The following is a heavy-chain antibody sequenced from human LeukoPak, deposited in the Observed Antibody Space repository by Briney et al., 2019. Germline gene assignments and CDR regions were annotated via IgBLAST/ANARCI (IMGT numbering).Heavy chain of an antibody. CDR3: ARHVLLWFGELSGGTFDI. D-gene: IGHD3-10*01. CDR2: IYYSGST. J-gene: IGHJ3*02. Sequence: SETLSLTCTVSGDSISSYYWSWIRQPPGKGLEWIGYIYYSGSTNYNPSLKSRVTISVDTSKNQFSLKLSSVTAADTAVYYCARHVLLWFGELSGGTFDIWGQGTMVTASS. CDR1: GDSISSYY. V-gene: IGHV4-59*08.